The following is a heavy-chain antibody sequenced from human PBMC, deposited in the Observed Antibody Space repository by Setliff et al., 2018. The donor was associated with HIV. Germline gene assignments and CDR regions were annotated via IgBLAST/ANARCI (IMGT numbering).Heavy chain of an antibody. CDR3: ARDGVQYSSGWNGYYCDY. J-gene: IGHJ4*02. CDR1: GASSDSYY. CDR2: IYNSGNT. Sequence: SETLSLTCTVSGASSDSYYWSWIRQPAGKGLEWIGRIYNSGNTNYNPSLKSRVNMSVDASKNQFSLNLKSVTAADTAVYYCARDGVQYSSGWNGYYCDYWGQGTLVTVSS. D-gene: IGHD6-19*01. V-gene: IGHV4-4*07.